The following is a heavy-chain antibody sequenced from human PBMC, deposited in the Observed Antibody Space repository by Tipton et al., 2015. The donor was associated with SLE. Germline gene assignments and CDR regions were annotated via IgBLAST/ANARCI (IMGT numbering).Heavy chain of an antibody. D-gene: IGHD4-11*01. CDR1: GGSISSSRYY. J-gene: IGHJ5*02. CDR2: IYHSGTA. CDR3: ARYPESNYHWFGP. Sequence: TLSLTCTVSGGSISSSRYYWGWIRQPPGKGLEWIGSIYHSGTAYYNPSLKSRDTISVDTSKNQISLKLSSVTAADTAVYYCARYPESNYHWFGPWGQGALVTVSS. V-gene: IGHV4-39*07.